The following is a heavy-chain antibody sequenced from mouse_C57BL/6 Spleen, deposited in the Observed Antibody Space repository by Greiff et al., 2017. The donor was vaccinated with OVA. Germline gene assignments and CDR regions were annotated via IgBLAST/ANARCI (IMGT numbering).Heavy chain of an antibody. CDR1: GYTFTSYG. V-gene: IGHV1-81*01. CDR3: ARRRTNYAMDY. Sequence: VMLVESGAELARPGASVKLSCKASGYTFTSYGISWVKQRTGQGLEWIGEIYPRSGNTYYNEKFKGKATLTADKSSSTAYMELRSLTSEDSAVYFCARRRTNYAMDYWGQGTSVTVSS. CDR2: IYPRSGNT. D-gene: IGHD1-1*01. J-gene: IGHJ4*01.